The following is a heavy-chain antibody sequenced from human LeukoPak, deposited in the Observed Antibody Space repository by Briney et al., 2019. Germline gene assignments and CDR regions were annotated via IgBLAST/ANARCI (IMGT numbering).Heavy chain of an antibody. V-gene: IGHV3-23*01. CDR2: ISGSGGNT. J-gene: IGHJ4*02. D-gene: IGHD3-10*01. CDR1: GLTFSNYA. Sequence: GGSLRLSCAASGLTFSNYAMTWVRQGPGKGLEWVSTISGSGGNTFYADSVKGRFTTSRDNSKNTLYLQMNSLRVEDTAVYYCAQAMYYYGSGSYLPHWGQGTLVTVSS. CDR3: AQAMYYYGSGSYLPH.